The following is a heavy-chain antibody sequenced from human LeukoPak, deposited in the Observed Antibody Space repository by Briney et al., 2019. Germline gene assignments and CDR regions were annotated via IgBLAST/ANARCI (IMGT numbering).Heavy chain of an antibody. J-gene: IGHJ4*02. CDR2: INHSGRT. Sequence: SETLSLTCAVYGGSFSGYYWSWIRQAPGKGLEWIGEINHSGRTNFNPSLKSRVTISIDTSKSQFSLRLNSMTAADTAVYYCARGDPSRHCSGGSCYSVQLRFDNWGQGTLVTVSS. V-gene: IGHV4-34*01. CDR3: ARGDPSRHCSGGSCYSVQLRFDN. CDR1: GGSFSGYY. D-gene: IGHD2-15*01.